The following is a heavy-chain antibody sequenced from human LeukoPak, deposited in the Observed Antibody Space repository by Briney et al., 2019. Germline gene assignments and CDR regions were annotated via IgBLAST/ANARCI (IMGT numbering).Heavy chain of an antibody. V-gene: IGHV1-46*01. CDR1: GYTFTSYH. Sequence: ASVKVSCKASGYTFTSYHMHWVRQAPGQGLEWMGIINPSGGSTSYAQKFQGRVTMTRDTSTSTVYMELSSLRSEDTAVYYCARGRYYGSGSPGNMDVWGKGTTVTVSS. CDR3: ARGRYYGSGSPGNMDV. D-gene: IGHD3-10*01. J-gene: IGHJ6*03. CDR2: INPSGGST.